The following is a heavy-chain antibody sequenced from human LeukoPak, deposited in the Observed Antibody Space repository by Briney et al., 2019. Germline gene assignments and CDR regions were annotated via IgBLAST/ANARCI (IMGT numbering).Heavy chain of an antibody. CDR1: GFTLTDYN. J-gene: IGHJ4*02. V-gene: IGHV3-30*02. D-gene: IGHD6-19*01. Sequence: GGSLRLSCAASGFTLTDYNMHWVRQAPGRGLEYVAFIQYDGTVEYYADSVKGRFTMSRDKSKNTLYLHVNSLRREDTAVYFCGRGGAVAVDHWGQGTLVSVSS. CDR3: GRGGAVAVDH. CDR2: IQYDGTVE.